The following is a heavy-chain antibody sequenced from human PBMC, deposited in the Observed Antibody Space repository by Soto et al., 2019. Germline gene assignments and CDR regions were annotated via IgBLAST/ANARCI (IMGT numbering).Heavy chain of an antibody. J-gene: IGHJ6*03. Sequence: QVQLQQWGTGLLKPSETLSLTCAVYGGSFSGYYWSWIRQPPGKGLEWIGEINDSGSTNYNPSLKRRVTLSVDTSKNQLSPQLSSVTAAHKAVYYCARGLILWYGELSRRGDHCYCMDVWGKGTTVTVSS. CDR3: ARGLILWYGELSRRGDHCYCMDV. D-gene: IGHD3-10*01. CDR2: INDSGST. CDR1: GGSFSGYY. V-gene: IGHV4-34*01.